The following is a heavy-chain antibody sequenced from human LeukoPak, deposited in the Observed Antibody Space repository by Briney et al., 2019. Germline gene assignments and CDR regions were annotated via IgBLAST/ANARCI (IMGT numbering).Heavy chain of an antibody. D-gene: IGHD6-19*01. CDR3: ARDDAYSSGEEAFNI. CDR1: GDSISSGSYY. J-gene: IGHJ3*02. Sequence: SQTLSFTCTVSGDSISSGSYYWNWIRQPAGKGLEWIGRIYFSGSTNYNPSLKSRVTISVDRSKNQFSLRLSSVTAADTAVYYCARDDAYSSGEEAFNIWGQGTVIIVSS. V-gene: IGHV4-61*02. CDR2: IYFSGST.